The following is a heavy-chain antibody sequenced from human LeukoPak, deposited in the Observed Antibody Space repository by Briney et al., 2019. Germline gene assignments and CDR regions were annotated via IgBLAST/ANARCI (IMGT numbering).Heavy chain of an antibody. Sequence: GGSLRLSCAASGFTFSSYAMSWVRQAPGKGLEWVSAISGSGGSTYYADSVKGRFTISRDNSKNTLYLQMNSLRVEDTAVYYCAKFTSEFTYYYDSSGYPAFDYWGQGTLVTVSS. CDR3: AKFTSEFTYYYDSSGYPAFDY. J-gene: IGHJ4*02. CDR2: ISGSGGST. D-gene: IGHD3-22*01. V-gene: IGHV3-23*01. CDR1: GFTFSSYA.